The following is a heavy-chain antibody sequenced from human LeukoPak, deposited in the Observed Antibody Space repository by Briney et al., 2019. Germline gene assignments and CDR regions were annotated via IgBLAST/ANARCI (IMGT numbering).Heavy chain of an antibody. CDR2: IWYDGSNK. CDR3: AKVRELRGSGWFRAFDI. D-gene: IGHD6-19*01. CDR1: GFTFSSYG. J-gene: IGHJ3*02. V-gene: IGHV3-33*06. Sequence: PGGSLRLSCAASGFTFSSYGMHWVREAPGKGLEWVAVIWYDGSNKYYADSAKGRFTISRDNSKNTMYLQMNSLRAEDTAVYYCAKVRELRGSGWFRAFDIWGQGTVVTVSS.